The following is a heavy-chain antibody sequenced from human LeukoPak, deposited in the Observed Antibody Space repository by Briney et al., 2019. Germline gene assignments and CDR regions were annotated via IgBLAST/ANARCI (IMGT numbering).Heavy chain of an antibody. CDR1: GLTSSNSA. V-gene: IGHV3-23*01. CDR3: AKSHITTATGTGRYFDY. J-gene: IGHJ4*02. D-gene: IGHD3-9*01. CDR2: ISVGSDVK. Sequence: GGSLRLSCAASGLTSSNSAMSWVRQAPGKGLEWVSGISVGSDVKYYADSVRGRFAISRDNSKNMVYLQMDSLRAEDTAVYYCAKSHITTATGTGRYFDYWGQGTLVTVSS.